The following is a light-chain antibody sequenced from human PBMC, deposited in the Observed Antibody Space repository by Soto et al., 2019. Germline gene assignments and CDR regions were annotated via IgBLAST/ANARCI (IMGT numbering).Light chain of an antibody. Sequence: QSALTQPASVSGSPGQSIAISCTGTSSDVGGYNYVSWYQQYPGRDPKLIIYEVSNRPSGVSDRFSGSKSGNTASLTISGLQAEDEADYFCSSYTSRTTPLYGGGTKLTVL. CDR2: EVS. J-gene: IGLJ2*01. CDR3: SSYTSRTTPL. V-gene: IGLV2-14*01. CDR1: SSDVGGYNY.